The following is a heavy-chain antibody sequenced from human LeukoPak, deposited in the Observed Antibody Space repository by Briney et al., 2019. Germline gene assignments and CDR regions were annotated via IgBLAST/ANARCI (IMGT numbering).Heavy chain of an antibody. Sequence: GRSLRLSCVASGFKFNDYAMHWVRQAPGNGLEWVSGLSWHSGSIGYADSVKGRFIISRDNAKNSLYLEMNSLRPEDAALYYCAKETKVGENLYYFDYWGRGTLVTVSS. CDR2: LSWHSGSI. V-gene: IGHV3-9*01. CDR3: AKETKVGENLYYFDY. CDR1: GFKFNDYA. D-gene: IGHD1-26*01. J-gene: IGHJ4*02.